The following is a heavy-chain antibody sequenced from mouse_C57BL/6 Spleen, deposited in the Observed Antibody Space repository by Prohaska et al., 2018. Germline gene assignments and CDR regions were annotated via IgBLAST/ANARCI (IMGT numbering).Heavy chain of an antibody. CDR2: IDPSDSYT. D-gene: IGHD1-1*01. CDR1: GYTFTSYW. Sequence: VSVKLSCKASGYTFTSYWMHWVKQMPGQGLEWIGEIDPSDSYTNYNQKFKGKATLTVDKSSSTAYMQLSSLTSEDSAVYYCARPPLYGSSYVLDYWGQGTTLTVSS. CDR3: ARPPLYGSSYVLDY. J-gene: IGHJ2*01. V-gene: IGHV1-69*02.